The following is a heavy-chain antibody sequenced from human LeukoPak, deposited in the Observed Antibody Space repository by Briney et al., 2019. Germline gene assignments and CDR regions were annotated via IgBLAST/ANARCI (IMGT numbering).Heavy chain of an antibody. V-gene: IGHV3-72*01. CDR3: ARSIRLASIHYFDY. CDR2: IRNKAYSYTT. Sequence: GGSLRLSCTASGFTLSDQYMEWVRQAPGKGLEWVGRIRNKAYSYTTEYAASVKGRFTISRDDSKNSLYLQMNSLNTEDTAVYYCARSIRLASIHYFDYWGQGTLVTVSS. J-gene: IGHJ4*02. CDR1: GFTLSDQY. D-gene: IGHD3-3*02.